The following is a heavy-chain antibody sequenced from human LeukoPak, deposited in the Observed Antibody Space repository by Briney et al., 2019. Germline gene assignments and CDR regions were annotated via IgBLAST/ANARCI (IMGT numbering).Heavy chain of an antibody. V-gene: IGHV3-30*02. Sequence: GGSLRLSCAASGFTFSSYGMHWVRQAPGKGLEWVAFIRYDGSNKYYADSVKGRFTISRDNSKNTLYLQMNSLRAEDTALYYCARGVPSSYYDFWSGSGGYFDYWGQGTLVTVSS. D-gene: IGHD3-3*01. CDR3: ARGVPSSYYDFWSGSGGYFDY. J-gene: IGHJ4*02. CDR2: IRYDGSNK. CDR1: GFTFSSYG.